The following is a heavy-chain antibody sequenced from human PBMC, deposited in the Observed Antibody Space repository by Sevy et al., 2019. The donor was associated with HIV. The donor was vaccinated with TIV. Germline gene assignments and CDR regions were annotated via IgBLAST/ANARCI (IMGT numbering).Heavy chain of an antibody. V-gene: IGHV3-48*03. CDR3: ARDLPPSATTVAHFDY. Sequence: GGSPRLSCTASGFTFSSYEMNWVRQAPGKGLEWVSYITNSGSSIYYSDSVRGRFTVSRDNAKNSLYLQMKGLRAEDTAVYYCARDLPPSATTVAHFDYWGRGTLVTVSS. J-gene: IGHJ4*02. D-gene: IGHD4-17*01. CDR2: ITNSGSSI. CDR1: GFTFSSYE.